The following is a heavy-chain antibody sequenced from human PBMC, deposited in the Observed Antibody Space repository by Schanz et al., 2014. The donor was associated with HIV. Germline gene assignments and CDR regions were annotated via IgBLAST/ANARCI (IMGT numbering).Heavy chain of an antibody. CDR1: GFTFSDYS. V-gene: IGHV3-21*01. CDR2: ISSSSTYI. CDR3: AKSHKHDSSDYYRCYYFSMDV. J-gene: IGHJ6*02. D-gene: IGHD6-19*01. Sequence: EVQLVESGGGLVKPGRSLRLSCTTSGFTFSDYSMHWVRQAPGKGLEWVSSISSSSTYIYYADSVKGRFTISRDDSSDTLYLQMNSLRPEDTAVYYCAKSHKHDSSDYYRCYYFSMDVWGQGTTVTVSS.